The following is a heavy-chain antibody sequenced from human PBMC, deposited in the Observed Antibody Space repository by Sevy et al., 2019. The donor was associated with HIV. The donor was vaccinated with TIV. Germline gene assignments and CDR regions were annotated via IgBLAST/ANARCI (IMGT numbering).Heavy chain of an antibody. CDR1: GFTFGDYA. Sequence: GGSLRLSCTTSGFTFGDYAMGWFRQAPGKGLEWVGFIRTTASGGTTDYSASVKGTFIISRDDSKSIAYLQMNSLKTEETAVYYCTRSFSVTWYPHYWGQGTLVTVSS. CDR3: TRSFSVTWYPHY. J-gene: IGHJ4*02. D-gene: IGHD6-13*01. CDR2: IRTTASGGTT. V-gene: IGHV3-49*03.